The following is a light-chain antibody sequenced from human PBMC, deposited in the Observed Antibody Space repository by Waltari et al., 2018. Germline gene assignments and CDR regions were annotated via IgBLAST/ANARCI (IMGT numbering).Light chain of an antibody. J-gene: IGKJ1*01. V-gene: IGKV3-20*01. Sequence: EIVLTQSPGTLSLSLGERATVSCRASQSVSRALAWYQQKPGQAPRLLIYGASTRATGIPDRFSGSGSGTDFSLTISRLEADDVAVYYCQHYLRLPVTFGQGTTVEI. CDR2: GAS. CDR3: QHYLRLPVT. CDR1: QSVSRA.